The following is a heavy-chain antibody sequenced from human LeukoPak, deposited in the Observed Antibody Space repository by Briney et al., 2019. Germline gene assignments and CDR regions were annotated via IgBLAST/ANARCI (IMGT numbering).Heavy chain of an antibody. Sequence: GGSLRLSCVVTGFTFNRCWMNWVRQAPGKGLEWVAHINPDGRDTYYVDSVKGRFTISRDNAQNSMYLQMNSLRVEDTAVYYCTSWGDTTAEYFQRWGQGTLVTVSS. CDR2: INPDGRDT. D-gene: IGHD2-21*02. J-gene: IGHJ1*01. V-gene: IGHV3-7*01. CDR1: GFTFNRCW. CDR3: TSWGDTTAEYFQR.